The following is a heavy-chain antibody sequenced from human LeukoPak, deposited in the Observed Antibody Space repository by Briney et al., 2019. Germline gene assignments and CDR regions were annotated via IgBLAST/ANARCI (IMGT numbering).Heavy chain of an antibody. D-gene: IGHD3-10*01. CDR2: IYPGDSDT. V-gene: IGHV5-51*01. CDR1: GYSFTSYW. J-gene: IGHJ4*02. CDR3: ARSMVRGVIITPFDY. Sequence: GESLKISCKGSGYSFTSYWIGWVRQVPGKGLEWMGIIYPGDSDTRYSPSFQGQVTISADKSISTAYLQWSSLKASDTAMYYCARSMVRGVIITPFDYWGQGTLVTVSS.